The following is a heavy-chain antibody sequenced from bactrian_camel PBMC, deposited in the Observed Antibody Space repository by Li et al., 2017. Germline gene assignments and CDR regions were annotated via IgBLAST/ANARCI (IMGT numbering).Heavy chain of an antibody. J-gene: IGHJ6*01. D-gene: IGHD3*01. CDR1: GYISSRHC. CDR2: IRRDGDE. CDR3: AAGTRIIVGDYCDGITT. Sequence: VKLVESGGGSVQAGGSLRLSCTHSGYISSRHCMGWFRQAPGKAREGIAGIRRDGDEYYAGSVKGRFTISQDNAKNIIYLQMSSPTPDDTAMYYCAAGTRIIVGDYCDGITTWGQGTQVTVS. V-gene: IGHV3S31*01.